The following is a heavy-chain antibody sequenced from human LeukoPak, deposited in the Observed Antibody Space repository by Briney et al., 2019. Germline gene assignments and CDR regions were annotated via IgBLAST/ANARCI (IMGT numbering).Heavy chain of an antibody. V-gene: IGHV4-59*01. J-gene: IGHJ1*01. Sequence: PSETLSLTCTVSGGSISSYYWSWIRQLPGKGLEWIGYIYYSGSTNYNPSLKSRVTISVDTSKNQFSLKLSSVTAADTAVYYCARVGGDGYDHWGQGTLVTVPS. CDR3: ARVGGDGYDH. CDR2: IYYSGST. CDR1: GGSISSYY. D-gene: IGHD2-21*02.